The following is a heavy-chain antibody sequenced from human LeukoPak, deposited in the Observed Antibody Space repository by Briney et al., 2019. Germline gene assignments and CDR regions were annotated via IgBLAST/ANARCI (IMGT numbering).Heavy chain of an antibody. D-gene: IGHD3-16*01. CDR1: GGSISSYY. V-gene: IGHV4-59*01. CDR3: ARVGGSPLGAFDI. J-gene: IGHJ3*02. CDR2: IYYSGST. Sequence: PSETLSLTCTVSGGSISSYYWSWIRQPPGKGLEWIGYIYYSGSTNYNPSLKSRVTISVDTSKNQSSPKLSSVTAADTAVYYCARVGGSPLGAFDIWGQGTMVTVSS.